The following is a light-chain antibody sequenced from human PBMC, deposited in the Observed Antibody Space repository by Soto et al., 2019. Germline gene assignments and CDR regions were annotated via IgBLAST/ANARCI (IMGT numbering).Light chain of an antibody. Sequence: DIQMTQSPSTLSASVGDRVTITCRASQSISAWLAWYQQKPGKAPKLLIYKASSLESGVPSRFRGSGSGTEFTLTISSLQPDDFATYYCQQYHSYWTFGQGTKVEIK. CDR1: QSISAW. J-gene: IGKJ1*01. CDR2: KAS. V-gene: IGKV1-5*03. CDR3: QQYHSYWT.